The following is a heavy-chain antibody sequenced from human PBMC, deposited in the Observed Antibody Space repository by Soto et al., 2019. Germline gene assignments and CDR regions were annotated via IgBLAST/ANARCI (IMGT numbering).Heavy chain of an antibody. Sequence: GESLKISCKGSGYSFTSYWIGWVRQMPGKGLEWMGIIYLGDSDTRYSPSFQGQVTISADKSISTAYLQWRSLKASDTAMYYCARQTYCSSTSCYTVDSWGQGTLVTVSS. D-gene: IGHD2-2*02. CDR2: IYLGDSDT. J-gene: IGHJ4*02. CDR3: ARQTYCSSTSCYTVDS. CDR1: GYSFTSYW. V-gene: IGHV5-51*01.